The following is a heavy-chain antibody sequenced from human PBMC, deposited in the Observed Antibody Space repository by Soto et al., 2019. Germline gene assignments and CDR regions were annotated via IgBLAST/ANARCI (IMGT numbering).Heavy chain of an antibody. V-gene: IGHV3-74*01. CDR1: GFTFSTYW. Sequence: EVQLVESGGGLVQPGGSLRLSCAVSGFTFSTYWMHWVRQVPGKGLVWVSRISLDGSRTSYADSVKGRFTISRDNAKNTLYLQMRCMRAEDSAVYFCVRDRDFYDGRGYASPGDAFDVWGQGTVVSVSS. CDR2: ISLDGSRT. CDR3: VRDRDFYDGRGYASPGDAFDV. J-gene: IGHJ3*01. D-gene: IGHD3-22*01.